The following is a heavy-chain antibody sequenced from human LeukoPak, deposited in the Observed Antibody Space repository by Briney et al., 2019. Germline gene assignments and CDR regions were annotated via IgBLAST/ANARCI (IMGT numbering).Heavy chain of an antibody. Sequence: GASLRLSCAASGFTFSSYWMNWVRQAPGKGLEWVAKIKQDGSETYYVDSVKGRFSISSDNAKNSLYLQMNSLRAEDTAMYYCASPSYSGGWYYLDYWGQGTLVTVSS. CDR2: IKQDGSET. CDR3: ASPSYSGGWYYLDY. J-gene: IGHJ4*02. CDR1: GFTFSSYW. V-gene: IGHV3-7*01. D-gene: IGHD6-13*01.